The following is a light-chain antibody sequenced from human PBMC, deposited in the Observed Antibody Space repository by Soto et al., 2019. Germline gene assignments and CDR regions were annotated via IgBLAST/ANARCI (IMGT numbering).Light chain of an antibody. CDR2: AGS. Sequence: AIQVTQSPSSLSASVGDTVTITCRASQFIRTDLAWFQQKPGKAPKLLVYAGSTLQSGVPSRFSGSGSDTDFTLTISSLQPEDFATYYCLQDYNYPYTFGQGTLLEIK. CDR3: LQDYNYPYT. V-gene: IGKV1-6*01. CDR1: QFIRTD. J-gene: IGKJ2*01.